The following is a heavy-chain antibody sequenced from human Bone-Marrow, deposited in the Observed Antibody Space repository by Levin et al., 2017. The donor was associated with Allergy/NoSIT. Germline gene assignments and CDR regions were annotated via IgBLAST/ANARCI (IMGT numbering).Heavy chain of an antibody. CDR3: ARGMHWLEP. CDR1: GVSISSSDYY. CDR2: MFSSGST. V-gene: IGHV4-61*02. J-gene: IGHJ5*02. Sequence: SETLSLTCTVSGVSISSSDYYGTWIRQPAGRGLEWIGRMFSSGSTMYNPSLKSRVSMSVDTSMNQLSRQLSSVTAAGTAVYYCARGMHWLEPWGQGTLVIVSS.